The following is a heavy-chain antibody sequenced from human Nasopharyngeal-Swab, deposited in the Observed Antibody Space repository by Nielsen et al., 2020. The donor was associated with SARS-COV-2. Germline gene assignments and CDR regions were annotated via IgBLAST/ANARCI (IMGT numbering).Heavy chain of an antibody. CDR1: GGSISSGSYY. CDR3: ARDRGSSLYYFDY. CDR2: IYTSGST. V-gene: IGHV4-61*02. D-gene: IGHD6-13*01. Sequence: LRLSCTVSGGSISSGSYYWSWIRQPAGKGPEWIGRIYTSGSTNYNPSLKSRVTISVDTSKNQFSLKLSSVTAADTAVYYCARDRGSSLYYFDYWGQGTLVTVSS. J-gene: IGHJ4*02.